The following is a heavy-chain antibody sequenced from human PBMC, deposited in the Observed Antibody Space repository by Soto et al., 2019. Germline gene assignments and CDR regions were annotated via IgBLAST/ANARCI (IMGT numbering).Heavy chain of an antibody. J-gene: IGHJ4*02. CDR3: ARDPVKKNGYSSCWSYFDY. CDR1: GDSVSSNSAA. V-gene: IGHV6-1*01. CDR2: TYYRSKWYN. D-gene: IGHD6-19*01. Sequence: SQTLSLTCAISGDSVSSNSAAWNWIRQSPSRGLEWLGRTYYRSKWYNDYAVSVKRRITINPDTSKNQFSLQLNTVTPEDTAVYYCARDPVKKNGYSSCWSYFDYWGQGALVTVVS.